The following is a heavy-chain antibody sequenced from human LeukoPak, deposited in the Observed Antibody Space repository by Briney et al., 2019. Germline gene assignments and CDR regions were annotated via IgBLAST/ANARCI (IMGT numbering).Heavy chain of an antibody. CDR2: MYYTGST. CDR1: GGSISSDY. J-gene: IGHJ6*02. Sequence: SETLSLTCSVSGGSISSDYWAWIRQPPGKGLEWIGYMYYTGSTNYNPSLKSRVTISLATSKNQFSLKLSSVTAADTAVYYCARISVVYGMDVWGRGTTVTVSS. CDR3: ARISVVYGMDV. V-gene: IGHV4-59*01.